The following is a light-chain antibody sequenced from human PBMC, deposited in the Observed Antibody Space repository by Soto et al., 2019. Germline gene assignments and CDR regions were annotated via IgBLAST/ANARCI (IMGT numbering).Light chain of an antibody. CDR2: DVS. J-gene: IGLJ3*02. CDR3: SSYTSSSTTV. CDR1: SSDVGGYNY. Sequence: QSALTQPASVSGSPGQSITISCTGTSSDVGGYNYVSWYQQHPGKAPKLMIYDVSNRPSGVSNPFSGSKSGNTASLTISGLEAEDEDDYYCSSYTSSSTTVFGGGTKLTVL. V-gene: IGLV2-14*01.